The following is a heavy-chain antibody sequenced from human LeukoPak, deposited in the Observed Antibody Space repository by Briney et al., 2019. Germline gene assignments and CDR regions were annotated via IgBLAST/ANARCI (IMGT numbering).Heavy chain of an antibody. CDR3: AKGGALYCSGGSCYGGFIDY. D-gene: IGHD2-15*01. CDR2: ISGSGGST. CDR1: GFTFSSYA. V-gene: IGHV3-23*01. J-gene: IGHJ4*02. Sequence: GGSLRLSCAASGFTFSSYAMSWVRQAPGKGLEWVSAISGSGGSTYHADSVKGRFTISRDNSKNTLYLQMNSLRAEDTAVYYCAKGGALYCSGGSCYGGFIDYWGQGTLVTVSS.